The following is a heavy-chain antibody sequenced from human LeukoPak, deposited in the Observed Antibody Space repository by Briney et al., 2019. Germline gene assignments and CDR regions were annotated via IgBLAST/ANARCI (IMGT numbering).Heavy chain of an antibody. J-gene: IGHJ4*02. D-gene: IGHD2-15*01. CDR1: GFTFSSYW. CDR3: ARGGGRYCSGGSCYDIDY. CDR2: IKQDESEK. V-gene: IGHV3-7*01. Sequence: GGSLRLSCAVSGFTFSSYWMTWVRQAPGKGLEWAANIKQDESEKSYVDSVKGRFTISRDNAKNSLYLQMNSLRAEDTAVYYCARGGGRYCSGGSCYDIDYWGQGTLVTVSS.